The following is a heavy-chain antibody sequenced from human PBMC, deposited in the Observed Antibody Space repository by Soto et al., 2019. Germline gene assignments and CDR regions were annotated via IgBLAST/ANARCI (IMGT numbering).Heavy chain of an antibody. CDR3: AREITAYWYFDL. D-gene: IGHD3-16*01. J-gene: IGHJ2*01. CDR2: MNPNSGNT. Sequence: GASVKVSCKASRYTFTSYDINWVRQATGQGLEWMGWMNPNSGNTGYAQKFQGRVTMTRNTSISTAYMELSSLRSEDTAVYYCAREITAYWYFDLWGRGTLVTVSS. CDR1: RYTFTSYD. V-gene: IGHV1-8*01.